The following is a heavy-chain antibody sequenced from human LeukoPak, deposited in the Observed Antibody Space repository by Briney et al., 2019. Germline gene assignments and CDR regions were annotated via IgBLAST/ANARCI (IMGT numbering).Heavy chain of an antibody. Sequence: PGGSLRLSCAASGITVRSNYMNWVRQTPGKGLEWVSVIYSGDRAYYADSVKDRFTISRDNSKNTLYLQMKSLRAKDTAVYFCARGTLIVGYFDYWGQGTLVTVSS. V-gene: IGHV3-66*01. CDR2: IYSGDRA. CDR3: ARGTLIVGYFDY. D-gene: IGHD3-22*01. J-gene: IGHJ4*02. CDR1: GITVRSNY.